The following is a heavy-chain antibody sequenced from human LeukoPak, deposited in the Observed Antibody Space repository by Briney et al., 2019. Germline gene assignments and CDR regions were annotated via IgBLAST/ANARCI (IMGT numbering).Heavy chain of an antibody. CDR2: IYYSGNT. V-gene: IGHV4-39*01. CDR1: GGSISSSSYY. J-gene: IGHJ4*02. Sequence: SETLSLTCTVPGGSISSSSYYWGWIRQPPGKGLEWIGTIYYSGNTYYNPSLKSRVTLSVDTSKNQFSLKLNSVTAADTAVYYCAEEQLATSGVFHWGQGTLVTVSS. CDR3: AEEQLATSGVFH. D-gene: IGHD6-13*01.